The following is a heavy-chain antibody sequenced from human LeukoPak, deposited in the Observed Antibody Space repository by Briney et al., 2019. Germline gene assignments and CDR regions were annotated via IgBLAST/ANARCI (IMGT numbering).Heavy chain of an antibody. J-gene: IGHJ4*02. D-gene: IGHD1-26*01. CDR2: ISYDGSNK. V-gene: IGHV3-30*18. CDR1: GFTFDKSW. Sequence: PGGSLRLSCVASGFTFDKSWMTWVRQAPGKGLEWVAVISYDGSNKYYADSVKGRFTISRDNSKNTLYLQMNSLRAEDTAVYYCAKGTMGATTLPPFDYWGQGTLVTVSS. CDR3: AKGTMGATTLPPFDY.